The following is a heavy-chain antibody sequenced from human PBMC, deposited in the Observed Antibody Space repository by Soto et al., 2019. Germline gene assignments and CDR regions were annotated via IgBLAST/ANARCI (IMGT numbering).Heavy chain of an antibody. CDR1: GYDFNTNW. J-gene: IGHJ4*02. CDR3: ARLPRDCNKTSSYYVDH. D-gene: IGHD2-2*01. CDR2: MYPGDSDT. V-gene: IGHV5-51*01. Sequence: GESLKISCRGSGYDFNTNWFGWVRQLPGRGLEWVGIMYPGDSDTRYNPSLQGHVTLSVDVTVSTAFLQWRSLETSDTGMYFCARLPRDCNKTSSYYVDHWGQETQVTVPS.